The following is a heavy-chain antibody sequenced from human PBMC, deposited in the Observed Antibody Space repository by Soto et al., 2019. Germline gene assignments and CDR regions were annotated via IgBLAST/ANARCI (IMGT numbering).Heavy chain of an antibody. V-gene: IGHV4-30-4*08. Sequence: SETLSLTCTVSGGSISNPDYYWSWIRQPPGRGLEWIGYIYYSGLAYYNPSLESRVNISIDTSKNQLSLKLNSVTAADTAVYYCARVGVVAGITFNPWGQGTLVTVSS. D-gene: IGHD2-2*01. CDR1: GGSISNPDYY. J-gene: IGHJ5*02. CDR3: ARVGVVAGITFNP. CDR2: IYYSGLA.